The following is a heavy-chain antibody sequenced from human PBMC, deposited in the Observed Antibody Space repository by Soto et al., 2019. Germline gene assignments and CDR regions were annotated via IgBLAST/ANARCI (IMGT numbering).Heavy chain of an antibody. D-gene: IGHD3-22*01. CDR3: ARDADTSSHYSKFDY. CDR2: IWYDGSKK. V-gene: IGHV3-33*01. J-gene: IGHJ4*02. CDR1: GFTFTSYG. Sequence: VQLVESGGGVVQPGRSLRLSCAASGFTFTSYGIHWVRQAPGKGLEWVAVIWYDGSKKYYTDSVKGRFTISRDNSKNTLYLQMNSLRAEDPAVYYCARDADTSSHYSKFDYWGQGTLVTVSS.